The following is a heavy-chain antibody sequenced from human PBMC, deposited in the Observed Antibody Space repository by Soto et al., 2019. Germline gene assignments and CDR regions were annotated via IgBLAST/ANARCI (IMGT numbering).Heavy chain of an antibody. V-gene: IGHV3-53*01. CDR3: AILSN. CDR1: GFTVSSNY. D-gene: IGHD6-6*01. J-gene: IGHJ4*02. Sequence: GGSLRLSCAASGFTVSSNYMSWVRQAPGKGLEWLSIIYSDGTTYYADSVKGRFTISRDNFKNTLYLQMNNLRAEDTAVYYCAILSNWGQGTLVTVPS. CDR2: IYSDGTT.